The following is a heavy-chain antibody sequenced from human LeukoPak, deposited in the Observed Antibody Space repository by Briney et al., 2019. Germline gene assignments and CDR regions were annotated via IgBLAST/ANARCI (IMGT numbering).Heavy chain of an antibody. V-gene: IGHV3-7*01. CDR2: IKQDGSKK. CDR1: GFTFSNYW. CDR3: ARSVDY. Sequence: GGSLRLSCAVSGFTFSNYWMNWVRQVPGKGLEWVANIKQDGSKKYYVDSVKGRFTISRDNAKNSLYLQMNSLRAEDTAMYYCARSVDYWGQGTLVTVSS. J-gene: IGHJ4*02.